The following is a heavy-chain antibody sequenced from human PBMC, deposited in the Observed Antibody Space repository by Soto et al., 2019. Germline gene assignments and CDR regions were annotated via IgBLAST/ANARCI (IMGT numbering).Heavy chain of an antibody. Sequence: QVQLVDSGGGVVQPGRSLRLSCAASGFIFSSYGMHWVRQAPGKGLEWVAGIWFDGSNKYYADSVKGRFTISRDNSRNTLYLQMHGLRAEDTAVYYCARDAKSVATTGGFDSWGQGTLVTVSS. CDR3: ARDAKSVATTGGFDS. J-gene: IGHJ4*02. CDR1: GFIFSSYG. V-gene: IGHV3-33*01. D-gene: IGHD1-26*01. CDR2: IWFDGSNK.